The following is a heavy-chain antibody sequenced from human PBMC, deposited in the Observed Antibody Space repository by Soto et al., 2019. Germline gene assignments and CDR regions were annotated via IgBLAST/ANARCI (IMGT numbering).Heavy chain of an antibody. V-gene: IGHV3-15*01. CDR2: IKTKPDDGTI. J-gene: IGHJ4*02. D-gene: IGHD1-1*01. CDR3: TTSNLGVDF. Sequence: GGSLRLSCAASGLILSYVWMTWVRQAPGKGLEWVGRIKTKPDDGTIDYAAPVRGRFTISRDDSKNTLYLQMTSLTPDDTGVYYCTTSNLGVDFWGPGTLVTVSS. CDR1: GLILSYVW.